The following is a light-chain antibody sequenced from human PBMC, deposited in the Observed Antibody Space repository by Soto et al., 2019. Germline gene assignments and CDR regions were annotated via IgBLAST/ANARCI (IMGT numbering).Light chain of an antibody. CDR3: QQSTA. CDR1: QSISNNY. V-gene: IGKV3-20*01. J-gene: IGKJ1*01. CDR2: GVS. Sequence: EIVLTQSPGTLSLSPGERATLSCRASQSISNNYLAWYQQRPGQAPRLLIYGVSSRATGIADRFSGSGSGTDFTPTISRLEPEDCAMCPCQQSTAFGQGTRVEI.